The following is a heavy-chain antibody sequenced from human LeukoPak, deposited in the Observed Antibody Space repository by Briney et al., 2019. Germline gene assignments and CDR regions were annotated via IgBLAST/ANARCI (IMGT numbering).Heavy chain of an antibody. CDR1: GYTFTSYG. J-gene: IGHJ4*02. CDR3: AREGHRLADFDY. CDR2: ISAHSGNT. V-gene: IGHV1-18*01. Sequence: ASVKVSCKASGYTFTSYGISWVRQAPGQGLEWMGWISAHSGNTKYAQRLQGRVTMTTDTYTSTAYMALRSLGSDDTAVYYCAREGHRLADFDYWGQGTLVTVSS.